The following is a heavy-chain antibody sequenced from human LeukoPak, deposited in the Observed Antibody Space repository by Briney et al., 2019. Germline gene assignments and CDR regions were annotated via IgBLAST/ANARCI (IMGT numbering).Heavy chain of an antibody. CDR3: AKEDGPWITIFGAPGY. D-gene: IGHD3-3*01. CDR1: GFTFSDYY. V-gene: IGHV3-11*04. J-gene: IGHJ4*02. CDR2: ISSSGSTI. Sequence: PGGSLRLSCAASGFTFSDYYMSRIRQAPGKGLEWVSYISSSGSTIYYADSVKGRFTISRDNAKNSLYLQMNSLRAEDTAVYYCAKEDGPWITIFGAPGYWGQGTLVTVSS.